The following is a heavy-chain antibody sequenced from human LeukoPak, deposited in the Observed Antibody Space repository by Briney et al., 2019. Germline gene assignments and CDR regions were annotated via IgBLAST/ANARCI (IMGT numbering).Heavy chain of an antibody. D-gene: IGHD6-19*01. J-gene: IGHJ5*02. Sequence: SVKVSCKASGGTFSSYAISWVRQAPGQGLEWVGGIIPIFGTANYAQKFQGRVTITADESTSTAYMELSSLRSEDTAVYYCARDALSAGYSSGWYNNWFDPWGQGTLVTVSS. CDR1: GGTFSSYA. CDR3: ARDALSAGYSSGWYNNWFDP. V-gene: IGHV1-69*13. CDR2: IIPIFGTA.